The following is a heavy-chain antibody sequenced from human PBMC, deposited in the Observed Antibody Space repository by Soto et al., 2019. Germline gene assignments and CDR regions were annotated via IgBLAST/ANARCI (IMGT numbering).Heavy chain of an antibody. J-gene: IGHJ6*02. V-gene: IGHV5-51*01. CDR2: IYPGDSDT. CDR3: ARSSAGRYYYYGMDV. CDR1: GYSFTSYW. Sequence: PGESLKISCXGSGYSFTSYWIGWVRQMPGKGLEWMGIIYPGDSDTRYSPSFQGQVTISADKSISTAYLQWSSLKASDTAMYYCARSSAGRYYYYGMDVWGQGTTVTVSS. D-gene: IGHD6-13*01.